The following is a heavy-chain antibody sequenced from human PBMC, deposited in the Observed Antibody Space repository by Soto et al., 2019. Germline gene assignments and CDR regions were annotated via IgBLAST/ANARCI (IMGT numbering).Heavy chain of an antibody. V-gene: IGHV3-7*01. CDR3: ARDLSGYSSGYFDY. Sequence: PGGSLRLSCAASGFTFSSYWMSWVRQAPGKGLEWVANIKQDGSEKYYVDSVKGRFTISRDNAKNSLYLQMNSLRAEDTAVYYCARDLSGYSSGYFDYWGQGTLVTVSS. CDR2: IKQDGSEK. J-gene: IGHJ4*02. CDR1: GFTFSSYW. D-gene: IGHD6-19*01.